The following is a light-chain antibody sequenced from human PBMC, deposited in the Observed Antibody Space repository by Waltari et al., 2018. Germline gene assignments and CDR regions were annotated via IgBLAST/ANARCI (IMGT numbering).Light chain of an antibody. CDR1: QGISSY. V-gene: IGKV1-9*01. CDR2: AAS. CDR3: QNLNSYPHT. Sequence: DIQLTQSPSFLSASVGDRVTITCRASQGISSYLAWYQQKPGKAPNLLIYAASTLQSGVPSRFSGSGSGTEFTLTISSLQPEDFATYYCQNLNSYPHTFGGGTKVEIK. J-gene: IGKJ4*01.